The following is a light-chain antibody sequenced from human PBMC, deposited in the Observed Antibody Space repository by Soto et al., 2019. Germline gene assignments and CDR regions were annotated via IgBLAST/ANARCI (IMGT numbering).Light chain of an antibody. V-gene: IGKV3-20*01. CDR2: VAS. J-gene: IGKJ4*01. CDR3: QQYGSSPLT. Sequence: EIVLTQSPGTLSLSPGERATLSCRASQSVSRSYLAWYQQKPGQAPRLLIYVASSRATGIPDRFSGSGSGTDFTLTIRRLEPEDFAVYYCQQYGSSPLTFGGGTRWIS. CDR1: QSVSRSY.